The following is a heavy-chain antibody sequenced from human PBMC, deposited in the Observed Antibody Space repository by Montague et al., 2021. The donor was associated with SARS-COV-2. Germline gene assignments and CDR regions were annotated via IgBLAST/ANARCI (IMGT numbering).Heavy chain of an antibody. D-gene: IGHD2-15*01. CDR2: IYYSGST. CDR3: ARHRRAPYCSGGSCYSPPGWFDP. J-gene: IGHJ5*02. Sequence: SETLSLTCTVSGASISSSSFFWGWIRQPPGKGLEWIGYIYYSGSTNYNPSLKSRVTISVDTSKNQFSLKLSSVTAADTAVYYCARHRRAPYCSGGSCYSPPGWFDPWGQGTLVTVSS. V-gene: IGHV4-61*05. CDR1: GASISSSSFF.